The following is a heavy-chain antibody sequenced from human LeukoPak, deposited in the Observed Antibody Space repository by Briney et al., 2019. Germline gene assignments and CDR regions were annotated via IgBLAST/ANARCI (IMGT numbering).Heavy chain of an antibody. CDR2: INWNGGST. CDR3: ATHLVGAQGFDY. D-gene: IGHD1-26*01. Sequence: GGSLRLSCAASGFTFDDYGMSWVRQAPGKGLEWVSGINWNGGSTGYADSVKGRFTISRDNAKNSLYLQMNSLRAEDTALYYCATHLVGAQGFDYWGQGTLVTVSS. V-gene: IGHV3-20*04. CDR1: GFTFDDYG. J-gene: IGHJ4*02.